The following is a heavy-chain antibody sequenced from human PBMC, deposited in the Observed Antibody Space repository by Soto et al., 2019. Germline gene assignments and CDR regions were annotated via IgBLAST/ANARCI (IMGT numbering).Heavy chain of an antibody. D-gene: IGHD3-10*01. J-gene: IGHJ4*02. CDR1: GGSISNSNW. CDR3: ARNYYGSGSLDY. V-gene: IGHV4-4*02. Sequence: QVQLQESGPGLVMPSGTLSLTCAVSGGSISNSNWWSWVRQPPGKGLEWIGEIYHSGSTNYNPSLQSRVTLSVDKSKNQFSLKLSSVTAADTAVYYCARNYYGSGSLDYWGQGTLVTVSS. CDR2: IYHSGST.